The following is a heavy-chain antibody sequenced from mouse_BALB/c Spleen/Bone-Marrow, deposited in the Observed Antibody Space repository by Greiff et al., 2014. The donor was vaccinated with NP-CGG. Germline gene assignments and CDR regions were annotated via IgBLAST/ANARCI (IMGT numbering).Heavy chain of an antibody. Sequence: QVQLKESGPELVKPGASVRISCKASGYTFTSYYINWVKQRPGQGLEWIGWIYPGNVNTKYNEKFKGKATLTADKSSSTAYMQLSSLTSEDSAVYFCARRVHYYGFYFDYWGQGTTLTVSS. CDR1: GYTFTSYY. D-gene: IGHD1-2*01. CDR3: ARRVHYYGFYFDY. CDR2: IYPGNVNT. J-gene: IGHJ2*01. V-gene: IGHV1S56*01.